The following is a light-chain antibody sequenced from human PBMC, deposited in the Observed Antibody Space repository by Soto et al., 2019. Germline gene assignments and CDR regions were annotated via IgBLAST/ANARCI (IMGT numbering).Light chain of an antibody. CDR2: GAS. J-gene: IGKJ4*01. CDR1: QNINTW. CDR3: QQTNSFLTLT. V-gene: IGKV1-12*01. Sequence: DIQMTQSPSSVSASVGDRVTITCRASQNINTWLAWYQQRPGKAPKLLIYGASSLQSGVPSRFSGSGSGTDFTLTISSLQPEDFATYYCQQTNSFLTLTFGGGTKVEIK.